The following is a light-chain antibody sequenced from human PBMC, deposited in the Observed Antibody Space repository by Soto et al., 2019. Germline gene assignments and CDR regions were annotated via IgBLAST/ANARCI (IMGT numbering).Light chain of an antibody. CDR2: EVS. Sequence: QSVLTQPASVSGSPGQSITISCTGTSSDVGGYNYVSWYQQHPGKAPKLMIYEVSNRPSGVSNRFSGSKSGNTASLTISGLQAEDEGDYYCSSYTRSSTKVVFGGGTKVTVL. V-gene: IGLV2-14*01. J-gene: IGLJ2*01. CDR1: SSDVGGYNY. CDR3: SSYTRSSTKVV.